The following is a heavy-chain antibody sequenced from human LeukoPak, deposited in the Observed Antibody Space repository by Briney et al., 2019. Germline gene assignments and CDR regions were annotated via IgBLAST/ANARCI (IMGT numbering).Heavy chain of an antibody. CDR2: IKQDGSEK. Sequence: LTGGSLRLSCEGSGFTFSNYWMTWVRLAPGKGLECVAIIKQDGSEKYYVNSVKGRFTISRDNAKNSLYLQMNSLRVEDTAVYYCGREWAVDLWGQGTLVTVSS. CDR3: GREWAVDL. V-gene: IGHV3-7*01. CDR1: GFTFSNYW. J-gene: IGHJ5*02.